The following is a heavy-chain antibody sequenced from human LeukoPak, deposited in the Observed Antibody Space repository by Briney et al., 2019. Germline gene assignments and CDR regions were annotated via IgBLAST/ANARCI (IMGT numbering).Heavy chain of an antibody. Sequence: PGGSLRLSCAASGFTFSSYAMSWVRQAPGKGLEWVSAISGSGGSTYYADSVKGRFTISRDNSKNTLYLQMNSLRAEDTAVYYCAKDPVRGARKPINFGDWGQGTLVTVSS. D-gene: IGHD3-10*01. CDR1: GFTFSSYA. CDR3: AKDPVRGARKPINFGD. CDR2: ISGSGGST. J-gene: IGHJ4*02. V-gene: IGHV3-23*01.